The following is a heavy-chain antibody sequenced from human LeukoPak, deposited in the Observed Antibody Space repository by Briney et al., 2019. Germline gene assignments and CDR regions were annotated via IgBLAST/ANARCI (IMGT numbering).Heavy chain of an antibody. CDR3: ARARGIAAAACFDY. Sequence: GGSLRLSCAASGFTFSSYSMNWVRQAPGKGLEWVSSISSSSSYIYYADSVKGRFTISRDYAKNSLYLQMNSLRAEDTAVYYCARARGIAAAACFDYWGQGTLVTVSS. V-gene: IGHV3-21*01. D-gene: IGHD6-13*01. J-gene: IGHJ4*02. CDR2: ISSSSSYI. CDR1: GFTFSSYS.